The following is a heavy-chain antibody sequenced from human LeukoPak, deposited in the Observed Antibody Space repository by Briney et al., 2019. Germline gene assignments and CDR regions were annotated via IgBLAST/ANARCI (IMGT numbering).Heavy chain of an antibody. J-gene: IGHJ4*02. V-gene: IGHV3-30-3*01. CDR1: GFTFSSCA. D-gene: IGHD3-22*01. Sequence: GGSLRLSCAASGFTFSSCAMHWVCQAPGKGLEWVATISYDGSNKYYAESVKGRFTISGDNSKNTLYLQMNSLRAEDTAVSYCVRGVGIYDTSGYFDYWGQGTLVTVSS. CDR3: VRGVGIYDTSGYFDY. CDR2: ISYDGSNK.